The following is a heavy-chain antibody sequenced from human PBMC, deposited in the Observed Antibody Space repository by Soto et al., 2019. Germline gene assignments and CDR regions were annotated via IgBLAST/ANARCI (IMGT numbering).Heavy chain of an antibody. CDR2: ISAYNGNT. V-gene: IGHV1-18*04. J-gene: IGHJ4*02. CDR1: GYTFTSYG. Sequence: ASVKVSCKASGYTFTSYGISWVRQAPGQGPEWMGWISAYNGNTNYAQKLQGRVTMTTDTSTSTAYMELRSLRSDDTAVYYCARDAYYYDSSGYYPSVDYWGQGTLVTVSS. D-gene: IGHD3-22*01. CDR3: ARDAYYYDSSGYYPSVDY.